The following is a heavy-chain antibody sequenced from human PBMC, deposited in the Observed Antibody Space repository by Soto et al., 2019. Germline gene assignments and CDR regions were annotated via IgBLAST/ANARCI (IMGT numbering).Heavy chain of an antibody. CDR1: GFSLSTTGSPSGEG. D-gene: IGHD6-6*01. J-gene: IGHJ4*02. V-gene: IGHV2-5*01. CDR3: AHRPTTNASPRPLWDYFDS. CDR2: IYWNDDK. Sequence: GPTLVNPTQTLTLTCTFSGFSLSTTGSPSGEGVGWVREPPGKGLEWVALIYWNDDKRYSPSLKSRLTITKDTSKNQVVLTMTNMDPVDTATYYCAHRPTTNASPRPLWDYFDSWGQGALVTVSS.